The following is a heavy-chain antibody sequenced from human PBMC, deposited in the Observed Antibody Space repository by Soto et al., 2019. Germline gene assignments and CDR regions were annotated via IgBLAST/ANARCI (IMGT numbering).Heavy chain of an antibody. V-gene: IGHV3-13*01. CDR2: IGTAGDT. J-gene: IGHJ6*02. Sequence: EVQLVESGGGLVQPGGSLRLSCAASGFTFSSYDMHWVRQATGKGLEWVSAIGTAGDTYYPGSVKGRFTISRENAKNSLYLQMNSLRAEDTAVYYCARGNWVTTSHMRQKKYYYGMDVWGQGTTVTVSS. D-gene: IGHD4-4*01. CDR1: GFTFSSYD. CDR3: ARGNWVTTSHMRQKKYYYGMDV.